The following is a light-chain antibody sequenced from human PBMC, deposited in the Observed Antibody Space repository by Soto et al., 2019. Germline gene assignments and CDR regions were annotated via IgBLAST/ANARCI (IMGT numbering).Light chain of an antibody. CDR3: RQYGSAPWT. CDR1: LSVASNY. CDR2: AAS. J-gene: IGKJ1*01. V-gene: IGKV3-20*01. Sequence: EIVLTQSPGTLPLSPGERATLSCRASLSVASNYLAWYQQKPGQAPRLLIYAASRRATGITDSFSGSGSGKDLTHTCGRLEAEDFAVYYCRQYGSAPWTFAQRTDVEIK.